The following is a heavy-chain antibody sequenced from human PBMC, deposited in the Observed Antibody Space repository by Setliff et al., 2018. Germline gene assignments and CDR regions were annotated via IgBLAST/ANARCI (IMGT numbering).Heavy chain of an antibody. Sequence: PSETLSLTCTVSGGSVSISSYYWSWIRQPPGKGLEWIGYIFYSGSTKYNPSLKSRVTISVDTSKNQFSLKLTSVTAADTAVYYCARDSSVYGDYYYHMDVWGKGTTVTVSS. CDR1: GGSVSISSYY. CDR3: ARDSSVYGDYYYHMDV. D-gene: IGHD4-17*01. CDR2: IFYSGST. J-gene: IGHJ6*03. V-gene: IGHV4-61*01.